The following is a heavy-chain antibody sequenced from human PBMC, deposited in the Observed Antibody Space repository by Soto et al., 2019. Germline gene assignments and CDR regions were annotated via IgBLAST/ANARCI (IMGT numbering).Heavy chain of an antibody. J-gene: IGHJ6*03. CDR1: GFTFSSYG. CDR2: ISYNGSNK. Sequence: GGSLRLSCAASGFTFSSYGMHWVRQAPGKGLEWVAVISYNGSNKYYADSVKGRFTISRDNSKNTLYLQMNSLRAEDTAVYYCAKISGYDYYYYYYMDVWGKGTTVTVSS. D-gene: IGHD5-12*01. V-gene: IGHV3-30*18. CDR3: AKISGYDYYYYYYMDV.